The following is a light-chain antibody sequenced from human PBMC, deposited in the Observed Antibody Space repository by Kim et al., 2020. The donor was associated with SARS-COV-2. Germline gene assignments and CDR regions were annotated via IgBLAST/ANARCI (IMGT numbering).Light chain of an antibody. J-gene: IGLJ2*01. CDR2: RDS. CDR1: NIGSKN. V-gene: IGLV3-9*01. CDR3: QVWDSSTVV. Sequence: SYELTQPLSVSVALGQTARITCGGNNIGSKNVHWYQQKPGQVPVLVIYRDSNRPSGIPERFSGSNSGNTATLTISRAQAGDEADYYCQVWDSSTVVFGGGTQLTVL.